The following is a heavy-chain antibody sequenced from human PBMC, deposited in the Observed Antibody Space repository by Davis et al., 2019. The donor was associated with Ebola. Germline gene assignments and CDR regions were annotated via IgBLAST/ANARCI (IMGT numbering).Heavy chain of an antibody. J-gene: IGHJ6*02. D-gene: IGHD6-6*01. CDR2: INPSGGST. V-gene: IGHV1-46*01. Sequence: ASVKVSCKASGYTFTSYYMHWVRQAPGQGLEWMGIINPSGGSTSYAQKFQGRVTMTRDTSTSTVYMELSSLRSDDTAVYYCARDNRQLDYYYYGMDVWGQGTTVTVSS. CDR3: ARDNRQLDYYYYGMDV. CDR1: GYTFTSYY.